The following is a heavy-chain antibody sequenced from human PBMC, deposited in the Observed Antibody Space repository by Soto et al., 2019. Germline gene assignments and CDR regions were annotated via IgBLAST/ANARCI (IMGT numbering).Heavy chain of an antibody. J-gene: IGHJ6*02. CDR3: ARLGYCSGGSCYSGYYYGMDV. D-gene: IGHD2-15*01. Sequence: GGSLRLSCAASGFTFSSYGMHWVRQAPGKGLEWVAVIWYDGSNKYYADSVKGRFTISRDNSKNKLYLQMNSLRAEDTALYYCARLGYCSGGSCYSGYYYGMDVWGQGTTVTISS. V-gene: IGHV3-33*01. CDR2: IWYDGSNK. CDR1: GFTFSSYG.